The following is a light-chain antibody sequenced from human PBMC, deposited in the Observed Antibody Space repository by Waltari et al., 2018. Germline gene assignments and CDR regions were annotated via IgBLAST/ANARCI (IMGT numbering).Light chain of an antibody. CDR2: GAS. CDR1: QSVSSSY. J-gene: IGKJ4*01. Sequence: EIVLTQSPGTLSLSPGERATLSCRASQSVSSSYLAWYQHKPGHAPRLAIYGASSRAAGIPDRFSGSGSGTDFTLTISRLEPEDFAVYYCQQYGTSPPLTFGGGTKVEIK. CDR3: QQYGTSPPLT. V-gene: IGKV3-20*01.